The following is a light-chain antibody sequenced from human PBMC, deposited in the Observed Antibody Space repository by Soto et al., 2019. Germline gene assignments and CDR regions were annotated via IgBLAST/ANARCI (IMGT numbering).Light chain of an antibody. CDR1: QGINSW. Sequence: DVQMTQSPSSLSASVGDRVTITCRASQGINSWLAWYQQKPEQAPKSLIFAASSLQTGVPSRFSGSGSGTDVTLTISNLQPEDSATYYCQQYNIHPLTFGGGTKVEIK. CDR2: AAS. J-gene: IGKJ4*02. V-gene: IGKV1D-16*01. CDR3: QQYNIHPLT.